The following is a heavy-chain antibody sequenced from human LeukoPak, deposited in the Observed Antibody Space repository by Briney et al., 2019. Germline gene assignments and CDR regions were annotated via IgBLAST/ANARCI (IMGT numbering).Heavy chain of an antibody. CDR3: AKDRYSPPYYFDY. CDR1: GFPFSSFP. Sequence: PGGSLRLSCAASGFPFSSFPMGWVRQAPGKGLERVSGISGGGDSTYYADSVQGRFAISRDHSKNTLYLQMNSLRAEDTAVYYCAKDRYSPPYYFDYGGQGTLVTVSS. D-gene: IGHD5-12*01. CDR2: ISGGGDST. V-gene: IGHV3-23*01. J-gene: IGHJ4*02.